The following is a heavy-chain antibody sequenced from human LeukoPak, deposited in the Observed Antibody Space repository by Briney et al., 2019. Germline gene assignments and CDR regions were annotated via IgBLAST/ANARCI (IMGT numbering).Heavy chain of an antibody. D-gene: IGHD3-3*01. CDR1: GGSFSSSRYY. J-gene: IGHJ5*02. Sequence: SETLSLTCTVSGGSFSSSRYYWGWLRQPPGKGLEWFGSIYYSRRNYYNPFLKSRVTISVDTSKKQFSLKLSSVTAADTAVYYCARVAIFGVVLFDPWGQGTGITVSS. CDR2: IYYSRRN. V-gene: IGHV4-39*07. CDR3: ARVAIFGVVLFDP.